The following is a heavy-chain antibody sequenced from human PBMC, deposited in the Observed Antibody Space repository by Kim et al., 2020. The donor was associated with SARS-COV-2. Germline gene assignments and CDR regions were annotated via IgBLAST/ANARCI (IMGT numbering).Heavy chain of an antibody. CDR2: ISYDGSNK. J-gene: IGHJ4*02. V-gene: IGHV3-30*04. D-gene: IGHD3-22*01. Sequence: GGSLRLSCAASGFTFSSYAMHWVRQAPGKGLEWVAVISYDGSNKYYADSVKGRFTISRDNSKNTLYLQMNSLRAEDTAVYYCARDLRNGYYDSSGYYYEMDYWGQGTLVTVSS. CDR3: ARDLRNGYYDSSGYYYEMDY. CDR1: GFTFSSYA.